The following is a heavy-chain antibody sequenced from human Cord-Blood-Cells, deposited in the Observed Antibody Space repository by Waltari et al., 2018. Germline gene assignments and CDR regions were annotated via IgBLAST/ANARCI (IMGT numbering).Heavy chain of an antibody. V-gene: IGHV1-24*01. CDR2: FGPEDGEA. Sequence: QVQLVHSGAEVKKPGASVKVSCKVSGYTITELSMHWVRQAPGKGLEWMGGFGPEDGEAIFSRNFQGNVTTTEDTSTGTSYMVLCSLRSEATAVYCCSTGLATDYSNDYWGQGNLVSVSS. CDR3: STGLATDYSNDY. D-gene: IGHD4-4*01. J-gene: IGHJ4*02. CDR1: GYTITELS.